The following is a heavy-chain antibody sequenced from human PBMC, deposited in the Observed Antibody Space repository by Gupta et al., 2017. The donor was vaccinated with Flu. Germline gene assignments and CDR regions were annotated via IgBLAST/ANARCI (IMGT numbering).Heavy chain of an antibody. CDR3: ARHWTIRAYGDYDY. CDR1: GGSISSSSYY. J-gene: IGHJ4*02. Sequence: QLQLQESGPGLVKPSATLSLTCTVSGGSISSSSYYWGWIRQPPGKGLEWIGSIYYSGSTYYNPSLKSRVTISVDTSKNQFSLKLSSVTAADTAVYYCARHWTIRAYGDYDYWGQGTLVTVSS. V-gene: IGHV4-39*01. CDR2: IYYSGST. D-gene: IGHD4-17*01.